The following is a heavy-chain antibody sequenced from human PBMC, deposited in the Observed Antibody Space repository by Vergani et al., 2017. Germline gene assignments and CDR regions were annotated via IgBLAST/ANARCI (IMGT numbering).Heavy chain of an antibody. V-gene: IGHV4-4*03. D-gene: IGHD2-2*02. J-gene: IGHJ4*02. Sequence: QVQLQESGPGLVKPPGTLSLTCAVSGDSISSNNCWTWVRQPPGKGLEWMGGSCHTEDTKYSPSLKSRVTVSVDESRNLFSLRLNSVTAADTAVYYCATIGYRRWGYYFGYWGQG. CDR3: ATIGYRRWGYYFGY. CDR1: GDSISSNNC. CDR2: SCHTEDT.